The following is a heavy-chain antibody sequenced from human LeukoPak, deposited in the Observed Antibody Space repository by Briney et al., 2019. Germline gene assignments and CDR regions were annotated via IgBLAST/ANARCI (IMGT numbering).Heavy chain of an antibody. J-gene: IGHJ4*02. CDR2: ISTSGNT. CDR1: GGSISSSSYY. D-gene: IGHD1-26*01. Sequence: SETLSLTCTVSGGSISSSSYYWGWIRQPPGKGLEWIGYISTSGNTNFNPSLKSRVTISVDTSADQFSLKLSSVTAADTAVYYCGGGAGGSLFDYWGQGTLVTVSS. V-gene: IGHV4-61*05. CDR3: GGGAGGSLFDY.